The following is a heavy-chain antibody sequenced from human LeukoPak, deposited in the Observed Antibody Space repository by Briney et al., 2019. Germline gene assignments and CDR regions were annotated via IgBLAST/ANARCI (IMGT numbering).Heavy chain of an antibody. D-gene: IGHD2-8*01. CDR1: GYTFTSYD. CDR2: MNPNSGNT. J-gene: IGHJ3*02. Sequence: ASVKVSCKASGYTFTSYDINWVRQATGQGLEWMGWMNPNSGNTGYAQKFQGRVTITRNTSISTAYMELSSLRSEDTAVYYCASSLVSYDAFDIWGQGTMVTVS. CDR3: ASSLVSYDAFDI. V-gene: IGHV1-8*03.